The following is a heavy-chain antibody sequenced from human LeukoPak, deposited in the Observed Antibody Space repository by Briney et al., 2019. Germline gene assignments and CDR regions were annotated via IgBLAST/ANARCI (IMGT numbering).Heavy chain of an antibody. CDR3: ARDAQRGFDYSNSLQY. Sequence: QPGGSLRLSCAASGFTFSSYSMNWVRQAPRKGLEWVSYISSGSSTIYYADSVKGRFTISRDNAKNSLYLQMNSLRAEDTAVYYCARDAQRGFDYSNSLQYWGQGALVTVAS. D-gene: IGHD4-11*01. CDR1: GFTFSSYS. J-gene: IGHJ4*02. V-gene: IGHV3-48*01. CDR2: ISSGSSTI.